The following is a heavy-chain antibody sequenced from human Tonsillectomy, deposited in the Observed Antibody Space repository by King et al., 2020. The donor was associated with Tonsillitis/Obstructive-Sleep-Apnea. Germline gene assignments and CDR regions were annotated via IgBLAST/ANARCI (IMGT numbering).Heavy chain of an antibody. CDR3: ARGGEWNLHYYHYYYMDV. V-gene: IGHV4-34*01. D-gene: IGHD3-10*01. CDR1: GGSFSGYY. J-gene: IGHJ6*03. CDR2: INHSGST. Sequence: VQLQQWGAGLLKPSETLSLTCAVYGGSFSGYYWSWIRQPPGKGLEWIGEINHSGSTNYNPSLKSRLTISVDTSKNQFSLKLSSVTAADTAVYYCARGGEWNLHYYHYYYMDVWGKGTTVTVSS.